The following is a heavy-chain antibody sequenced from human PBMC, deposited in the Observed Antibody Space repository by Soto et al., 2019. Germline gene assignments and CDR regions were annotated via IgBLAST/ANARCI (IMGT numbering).Heavy chain of an antibody. V-gene: IGHV1-2*02. CDR1: GYTFSDYY. J-gene: IGHJ5*02. CDR2: INPNVGGT. D-gene: IGHD3-16*01. Sequence: QVQLVQSGAEVKKPGASVYVSCKASGYTFSDYYVDWVRQAPGQGLEWMGWINPNVGGTNYVRKFQGRVTMTRDTSISPVYMKLTRLSPDDTAIYYFARGGREVPRIPYDTWGQGTRVTVSS. CDR3: ARGGREVPRIPYDT.